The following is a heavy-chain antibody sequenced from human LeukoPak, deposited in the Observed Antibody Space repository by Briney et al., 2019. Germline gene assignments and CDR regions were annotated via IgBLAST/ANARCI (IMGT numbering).Heavy chain of an antibody. D-gene: IGHD3-10*01. Sequence: SETLSLTCTVSGGSISSYYWSWIRQPAGKGLEWIGRIYTSGSTNYNPSLKSRVTMSVHTSKNQFSLKLSSVTAADTAVYYGARVITMVRGVIGGEDWGQGTLVTVSS. CDR2: IYTSGST. J-gene: IGHJ4*02. V-gene: IGHV4-4*07. CDR1: GGSISSYY. CDR3: ARVITMVRGVIGGED.